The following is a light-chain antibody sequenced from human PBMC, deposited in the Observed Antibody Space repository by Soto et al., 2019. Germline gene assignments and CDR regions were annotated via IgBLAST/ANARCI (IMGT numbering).Light chain of an antibody. CDR1: ESISRH. CDR2: AAS. CDR3: QQTYSTLSIT. V-gene: IGKV1-39*01. J-gene: IGKJ5*01. Sequence: DIQMTQSPSSLSASVGDRVTITCRASESISRHLNWYQQKPGKAPKILIYAASSLQNGVSSRFRGIGSGTDFTLTITNLQPEDFATYYCQQTYSTLSITFGQGTRLDI.